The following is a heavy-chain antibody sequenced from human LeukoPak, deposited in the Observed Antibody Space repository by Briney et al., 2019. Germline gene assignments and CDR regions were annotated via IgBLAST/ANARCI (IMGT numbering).Heavy chain of an antibody. Sequence: GGSLRLSCAASGFTFSSCAMSWVRQAPGKGLEWVSAISGSGGSTDYADSVKGRFTISRDYSKNTLFLQMNSLRAEDTAIYYCARADGTGGPYDYWGQGTLVTVSS. CDR3: ARADGTGGPYDY. D-gene: IGHD3/OR15-3a*01. CDR2: ISGSGGST. V-gene: IGHV3-23*01. CDR1: GFTFSSCA. J-gene: IGHJ4*02.